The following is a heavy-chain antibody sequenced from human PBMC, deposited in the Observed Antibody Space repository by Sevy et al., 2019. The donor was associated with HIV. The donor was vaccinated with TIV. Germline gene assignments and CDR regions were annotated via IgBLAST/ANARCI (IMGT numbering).Heavy chain of an antibody. CDR2: IYYSGST. Sequence: SETLSLTCTVSGGSISSYYWSWIRQPPGKGLEWIGYIYYSGSTNYNPSLKSRVTISVDTSKNQFSLKLSSVTAADTAVYYCARWGCSGGSCYRGYNWFDPWGQGTLVTVSS. CDR1: GGSISSYY. CDR3: ARWGCSGGSCYRGYNWFDP. J-gene: IGHJ5*02. D-gene: IGHD2-15*01. V-gene: IGHV4-59*13.